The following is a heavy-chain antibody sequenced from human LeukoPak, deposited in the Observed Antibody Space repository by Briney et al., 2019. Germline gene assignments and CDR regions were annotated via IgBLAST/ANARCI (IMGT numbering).Heavy chain of an antibody. CDR2: IYPGDSDP. V-gene: IGHV5-51*01. CDR3: ARLIRGGLEKGQDF. CDR1: GYSFTDCW. D-gene: IGHD3-16*01. Sequence: GESLKISCKGSGYSFTDCWIGGVRQMPGKGLEWMGIIYPGDSDPRYSPSFQGQVTFSAAKSISTAYLQCSSLKASDTAMYYCARLIRGGLEKGQDFWGQGTLVTVSS. J-gene: IGHJ4*02.